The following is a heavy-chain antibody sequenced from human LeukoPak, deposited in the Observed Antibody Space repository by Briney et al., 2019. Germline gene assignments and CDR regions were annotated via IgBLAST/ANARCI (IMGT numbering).Heavy chain of an antibody. CDR3: VKEEPVLHF. J-gene: IGHJ4*02. CDR1: GLTFSTCA. Sequence: QPGGSLRLSCSASGLTFSTCAMHWVRQAPGRGLEWLTLIRPDGGKKFYSDSVKGRFTVSRDNFKNMLYLEMNSLRSEDTAVYYCVKEEPVLHFWGQGTLVSVSS. V-gene: IGHV3-30*02. D-gene: IGHD1-14*01. CDR2: IRPDGGKK.